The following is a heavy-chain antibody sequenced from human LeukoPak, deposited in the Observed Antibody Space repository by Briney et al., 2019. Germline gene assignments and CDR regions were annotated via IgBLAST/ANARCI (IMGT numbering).Heavy chain of an antibody. J-gene: IGHJ4*02. CDR1: EFTFSSYS. CDR3: ARGEYGSGWYRD. Sequence: PGGSLRLSCAASEFTFSSYSMNWVRQAPGKGLEWVSLFYSGGHTNYADSVKGRFTFSRDSSNNTLYLQMNSLRVEDTAVYYCARGEYGSGWYRDWGQGTLVTVSS. V-gene: IGHV3-53*01. D-gene: IGHD6-19*01. CDR2: FYSGGHT.